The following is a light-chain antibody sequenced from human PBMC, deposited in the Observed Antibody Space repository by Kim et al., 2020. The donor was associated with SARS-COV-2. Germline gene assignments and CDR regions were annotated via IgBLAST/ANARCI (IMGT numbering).Light chain of an antibody. Sequence: DIQMTQSPTFLSPSVGDRVTITCQASQDISNYLNWFQQKPGKPPKLLIYEASNLQTGVPSRFSGSGSWTHFTLTISSLHPEDIGTYYCQHNDDVPYTLVQGTKLEI. V-gene: IGKV1-33*01. J-gene: IGKJ2*01. CDR1: QDISNY. CDR2: EAS. CDR3: QHNDDVPYT.